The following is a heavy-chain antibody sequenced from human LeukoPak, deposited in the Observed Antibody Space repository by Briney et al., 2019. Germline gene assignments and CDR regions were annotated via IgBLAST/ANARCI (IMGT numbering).Heavy chain of an antibody. J-gene: IGHJ4*02. CDR3: ARLDYGGNSEFDY. Sequence: SETLSLTCTVSGGSISSSRYYWGWIRQPPGKGLEWIGSIYYSGSTYYNPSLKSRVTISVDTSKNQFSLKLSSVTAADTVVYYCARLDYGGNSEFDYWGQGTLVTVSS. D-gene: IGHD4-23*01. V-gene: IGHV4-39*01. CDR1: GGSISSSRYY. CDR2: IYYSGST.